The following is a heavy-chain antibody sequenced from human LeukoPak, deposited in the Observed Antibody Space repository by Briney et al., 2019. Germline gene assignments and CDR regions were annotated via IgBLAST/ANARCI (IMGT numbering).Heavy chain of an antibody. CDR3: ATLPRGPTGYVGWGGEDC. D-gene: IGHD3-9*01. CDR2: ITGSGGNT. Sequence: GGSLRLSCAASGFTFAKYAMAWVRQVPGEGLQWVSAITGSGGNTYYAESVKGRFTISRDNSDNTLYLRMNSLRAEDTAVYYCATLPRGPTGYVGWGGEDCWGQGTLITVSS. CDR1: GFTFAKYA. V-gene: IGHV3-23*01. J-gene: IGHJ4*02.